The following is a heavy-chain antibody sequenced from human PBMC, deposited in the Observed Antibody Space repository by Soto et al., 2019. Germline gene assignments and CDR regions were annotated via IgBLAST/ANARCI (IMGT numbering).Heavy chain of an antibody. CDR3: AIGISNNYGGDV. CDR1: GFTFSSYW. J-gene: IGHJ6*02. V-gene: IGHV3-74*01. D-gene: IGHD4-4*01. CDR2: LKSDGSST. Sequence: EVQLVESGGVLIQRGGSLRLSCVAAGFTFSSYWMHWVRQAPGTGLGWGGRLKSDGSSTYYADSVKGQLTIARDNVKNAAYMQMDSLRAEDTGVYYCAIGISNNYGGDVWGQGTTVTVSS.